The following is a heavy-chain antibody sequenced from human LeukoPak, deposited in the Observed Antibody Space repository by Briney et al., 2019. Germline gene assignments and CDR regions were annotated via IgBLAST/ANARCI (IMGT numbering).Heavy chain of an antibody. CDR2: INHSGST. CDR1: GGSFSGYY. J-gene: IGHJ6*04. V-gene: IGHV4-34*01. Sequence: SETLSLTCAVYGGSFSGYYWSWVRQPPGKGLEWVGEINHSGSTNYNPSLKSRVTISVDTSKNQFSLKLSSVTAADTAVYYCARSDYGSGSYYYYGMDVWGKGTTVTVSS. D-gene: IGHD3-10*01. CDR3: ARSDYGSGSYYYYGMDV.